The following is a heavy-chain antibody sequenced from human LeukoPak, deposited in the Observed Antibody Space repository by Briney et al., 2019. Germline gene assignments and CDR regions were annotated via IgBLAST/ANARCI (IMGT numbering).Heavy chain of an antibody. Sequence: ASVRVSCKASGYTFTSYYMHWVRQAPGQGLEWMGIINPSGGSTSYAQKFQGRVTMTRDTSTSTVYMELSSLRSEDTAMYYCATKVRTTSFDYWGQGTLVTVSS. D-gene: IGHD4/OR15-4a*01. CDR2: INPSGGST. V-gene: IGHV1-46*03. CDR3: ATKVRTTSFDY. J-gene: IGHJ4*02. CDR1: GYTFTSYY.